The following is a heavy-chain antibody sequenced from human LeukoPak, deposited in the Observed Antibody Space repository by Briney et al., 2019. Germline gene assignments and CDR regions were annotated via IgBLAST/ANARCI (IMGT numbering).Heavy chain of an antibody. D-gene: IGHD3-22*01. CDR1: GFTFSSYA. J-gene: IGHJ4*02. Sequence: HPGGSLRLXCAASGFTFSSYAMNWGRPAPGKGLEWVSGISASGGSTYYADSVKGRFTISRDNSKNTVYLQMNSLRAEDTAVYYCAKDRGYYYDFDYWGQGTLVTVS. CDR3: AKDRGYYYDFDY. CDR2: ISASGGST. V-gene: IGHV3-23*01.